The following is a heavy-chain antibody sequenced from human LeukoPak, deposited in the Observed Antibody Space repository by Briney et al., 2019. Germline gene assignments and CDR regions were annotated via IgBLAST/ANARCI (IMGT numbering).Heavy chain of an antibody. Sequence: GGSLRLSCAASGFTFSTYSMNWVRQAPGKGLEWVSSISSSSSYIYYADSVKGRFTISRDNAKNSLYLQMNSLRAEDTAVYYCARVEGYYYDSRGYLHAFDIWGQGTMVTVSS. CDR1: GFTFSTYS. D-gene: IGHD3-22*01. J-gene: IGHJ3*02. V-gene: IGHV3-21*01. CDR2: ISSSSSYI. CDR3: ARVEGYYYDSRGYLHAFDI.